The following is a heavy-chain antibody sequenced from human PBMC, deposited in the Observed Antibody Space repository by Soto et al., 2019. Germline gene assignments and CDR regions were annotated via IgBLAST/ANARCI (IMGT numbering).Heavy chain of an antibody. J-gene: IGHJ6*02. CDR3: AKDSPVLRGVINYYYYGMDV. D-gene: IGHD3-10*01. V-gene: IGHV3-53*01. Sequence: GGSLRLSCAASGFTVSSNYMSWVRQAPGKGLEWVSVIYSGGSTYYADSVKGRFTISRDNSKNTLYLQMNSLRAEDTAVYYCAKDSPVLRGVINYYYYGMDVWGQGTTVTVSS. CDR2: IYSGGST. CDR1: GFTVSSNY.